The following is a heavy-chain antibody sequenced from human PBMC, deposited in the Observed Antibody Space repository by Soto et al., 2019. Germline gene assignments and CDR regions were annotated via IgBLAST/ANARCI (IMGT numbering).Heavy chain of an antibody. CDR1: GYTFTSYG. Sequence: QVQLVQSGAEVKKPGASVKVSCKASGYTFTSYGISWVRQAPGQGLEWMGWISAYNGNTNYAQKLQGRVTMTTDTATSTAYVELRSVRSDDTAVYYCAREGNEDIGVVTNDAFDIWGPGTMVTVAS. J-gene: IGHJ3*02. CDR3: AREGNEDIGVVTNDAFDI. D-gene: IGHD2-21*02. CDR2: ISAYNGNT. V-gene: IGHV1-18*01.